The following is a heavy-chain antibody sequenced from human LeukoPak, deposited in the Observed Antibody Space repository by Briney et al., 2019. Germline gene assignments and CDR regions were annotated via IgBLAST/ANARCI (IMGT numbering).Heavy chain of an antibody. Sequence: GGSLRLSCAASGFTFSSYGMHWVRQAPGKGLEWEAVISYDGSNKYYADSVKGRFTISRDNSKNTLYLQMNSLRAEDTAVYYCAKTDYGDYVSAFDIWGQGTMVTVSS. CDR3: AKTDYGDYVSAFDI. V-gene: IGHV3-30*18. D-gene: IGHD4-17*01. CDR2: ISYDGSNK. J-gene: IGHJ3*02. CDR1: GFTFSSYG.